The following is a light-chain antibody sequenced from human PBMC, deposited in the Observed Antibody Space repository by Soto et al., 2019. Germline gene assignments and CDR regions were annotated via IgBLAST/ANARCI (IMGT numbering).Light chain of an antibody. CDR2: GAY. V-gene: IGKV3-15*01. Sequence: EIVMTQSPATLSVAPGERATLSCRPSESVSSNLAWYQQKPGQAPRLLIYGAYTRATGIPARFSGSGSGTEFTLTISRLQSEDFAVYYCQQYNNWPPRRFGQGTKVDIK. CDR1: ESVSSN. J-gene: IGKJ1*01. CDR3: QQYNNWPPRR.